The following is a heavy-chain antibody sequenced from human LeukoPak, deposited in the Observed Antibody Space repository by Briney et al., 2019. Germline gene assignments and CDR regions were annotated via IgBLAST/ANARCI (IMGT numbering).Heavy chain of an antibody. Sequence: SETLSLTCTVSGGSISSYYWSWIRQPPGKGLEWIGYIYYSGSTNYNPSLKSRVTISVDTSKNQFSLKLSSVTAADTAVYYCARRERYGHDFDYWGQGTLVTVSS. J-gene: IGHJ4*02. D-gene: IGHD4-17*01. CDR2: IYYSGST. CDR1: GGSISSYY. V-gene: IGHV4-59*08. CDR3: ARRERYGHDFDY.